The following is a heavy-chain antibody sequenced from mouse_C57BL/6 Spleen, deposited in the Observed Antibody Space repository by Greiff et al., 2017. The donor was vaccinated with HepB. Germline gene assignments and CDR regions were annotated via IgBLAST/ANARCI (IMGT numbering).Heavy chain of an antibody. CDR2: IDPSDSET. CDR1: GYTFTSYW. Sequence: VQLQQPGAELVRPGSSVKLSCKASGYTFTSYWMHWVKQRPIQGLEWIGNIDPSDSETHYNQKFKDKATLTVDKSSSTAYMQLSSLTSEDSAVYYCARGYGYDDWFAYWGQGTLVTVSA. D-gene: IGHD2-2*01. J-gene: IGHJ3*01. CDR3: ARGYGYDDWFAY. V-gene: IGHV1-52*01.